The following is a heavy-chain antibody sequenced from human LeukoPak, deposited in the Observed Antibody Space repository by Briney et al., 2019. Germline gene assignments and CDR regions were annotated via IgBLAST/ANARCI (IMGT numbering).Heavy chain of an antibody. D-gene: IGHD1-26*01. J-gene: IGHJ5*02. CDR1: GYTFTSYD. CDR2: MNPNSGNT. Sequence: ASVKVSCKASGYTFTSYDINWVRQATGQGLEWMGWMNPNSGNTGYAQKFQGRVTMTRNTSISTAYMELSSLRSEDTAVYYCARSGSYSDWFDPWGQGTLVTVSS. V-gene: IGHV1-8*01. CDR3: ARSGSYSDWFDP.